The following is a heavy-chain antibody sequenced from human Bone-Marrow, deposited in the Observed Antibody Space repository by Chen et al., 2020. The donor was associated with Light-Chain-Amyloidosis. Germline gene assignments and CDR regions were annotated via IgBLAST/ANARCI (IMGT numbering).Heavy chain of an antibody. V-gene: IGHV3-23*04. J-gene: IGHJ4*02. CDR1: GFNFSSFG. CDR3: TRKGGYFDF. D-gene: IGHD3-10*01. Sequence: EVQLVESGGGXXXXXXXLRLSXATSGFNFSSFGMSWVRQAPGKGLEWVSTVSGSTVSTYYAGAVKGRFIISRDNSKXXXXXXXXXLRXXXTAVYFCTRKGGYFDFWGQGSLVTVSS. CDR2: VSGSTVST.